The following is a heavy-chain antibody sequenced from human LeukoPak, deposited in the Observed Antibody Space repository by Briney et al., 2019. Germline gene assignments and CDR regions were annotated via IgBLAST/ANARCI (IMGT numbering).Heavy chain of an antibody. Sequence: GASVKVSCKASGYTFSTCDINWVRQAAGQGLEWMGWMNPNSGNTGFAHKFQGRVTMTRDTSINTAYMELSSLRSEDTAVYYCARVLGSISHWGQGTLVPVSS. V-gene: IGHV1-8*01. CDR2: MNPNSGNT. D-gene: IGHD1-1*01. J-gene: IGHJ1*01. CDR1: GYTFSTCD. CDR3: ARVLGSISH.